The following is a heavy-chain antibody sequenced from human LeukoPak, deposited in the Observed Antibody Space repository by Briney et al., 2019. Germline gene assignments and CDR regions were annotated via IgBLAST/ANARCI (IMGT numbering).Heavy chain of an antibody. CDR1: GFTFSSYA. Sequence: GVSLRLSCAASGFTFSSYAMSWVRQAPGKGLEWVSAISGSGGSTYYADSVKGRFTISRDNSKNTLYLQMNSLRAEDTAVYYCAKNGGLVQGEYWGQGTLVTVSS. D-gene: IGHD3-10*01. CDR2: ISGSGGST. J-gene: IGHJ4*02. CDR3: AKNGGLVQGEY. V-gene: IGHV3-23*01.